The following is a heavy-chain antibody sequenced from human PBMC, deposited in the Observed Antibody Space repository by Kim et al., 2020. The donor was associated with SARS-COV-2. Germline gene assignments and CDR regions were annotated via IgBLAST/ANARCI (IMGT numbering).Heavy chain of an antibody. CDR3: AKPGYCSSTSCYPFDY. CDR1: GFTFSSYA. CDR2: ISGSGGST. Sequence: GGSLRLSCAASGFTFSSYAMSWVRQAPGKGLEWVSAISGSGGSTYYADSVKGRFTISRDNSKNTLYLQMNSLRAEDTAVYYCAKPGYCSSTSCYPFDYWGQGTLVTVSS. J-gene: IGHJ4*02. D-gene: IGHD2-2*01. V-gene: IGHV3-23*01.